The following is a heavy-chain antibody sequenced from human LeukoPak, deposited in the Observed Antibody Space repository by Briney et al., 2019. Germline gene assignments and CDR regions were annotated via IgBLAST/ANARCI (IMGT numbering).Heavy chain of an antibody. D-gene: IGHD3-22*01. CDR2: IIPIFGTA. J-gene: IGHJ4*02. Sequence: ASVKVSCKAPGGTFSSYGISWVRQAPGQGLEWMGGIIPIFGTANYAQKFQGRVTITADESTSTAYMELSSLRSEDTAVYYCASPSEYYYDSWGQGTLVTASS. CDR1: GGTFSSYG. V-gene: IGHV1-69*13. CDR3: ASPSEYYYDS.